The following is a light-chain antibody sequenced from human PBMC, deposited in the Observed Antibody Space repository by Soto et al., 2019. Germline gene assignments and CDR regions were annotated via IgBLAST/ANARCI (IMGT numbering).Light chain of an antibody. CDR1: QSVTSDY. V-gene: IGKV3-20*01. J-gene: IGKJ4*01. CDR2: DAS. Sequence: EIVLTQSPGTLSLSPGERATLSCRASQSVTSDYFAWYQQKPGQAPKLLIYDASSRATGIPDRFSGSGSGTDFTLTISRLEPEDFAVYYCHQYGSSPLTFGGGTKVEIK. CDR3: HQYGSSPLT.